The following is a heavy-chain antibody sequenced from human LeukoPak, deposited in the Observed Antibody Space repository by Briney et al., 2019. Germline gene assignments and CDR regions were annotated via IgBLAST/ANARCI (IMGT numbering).Heavy chain of an antibody. D-gene: IGHD2-15*01. V-gene: IGHV1-8*01. CDR3: ARVEFCSGGSCYSGIDY. J-gene: IGHJ4*02. CDR2: MNLNSGHT. CDR1: GYTFISYD. Sequence: GASVKVSCKASGYTFISYDINWVRQATGQGLEWMGWMNLNSGHTGFAQKFQGRVTMTRDMSTSTVYMELSSLRSEDTAVYYCARVEFCSGGSCYSGIDYWGQGTLVTVSS.